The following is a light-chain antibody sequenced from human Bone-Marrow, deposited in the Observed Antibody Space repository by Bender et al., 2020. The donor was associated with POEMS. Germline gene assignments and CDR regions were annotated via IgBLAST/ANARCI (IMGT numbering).Light chain of an antibody. CDR1: SSVVGGYDF. Sequence: QSALTQPPSASGSPGQSVTISCTGTSSVVGGYDFVSWYQHHAGKAPKLIIYEVSRPPAGVPDRSAGYKSITTASLTVSGLQADDEADYYCSSNAGDNNLKFGGGTKLTVL. J-gene: IGLJ2*01. CDR3: SSNAGDNNLK. V-gene: IGLV2-8*01. CDR2: EVS.